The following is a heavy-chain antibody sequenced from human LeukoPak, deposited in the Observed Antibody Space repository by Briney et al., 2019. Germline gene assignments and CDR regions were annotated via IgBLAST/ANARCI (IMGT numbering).Heavy chain of an antibody. J-gene: IGHJ4*02. CDR1: GGSISSHY. Sequence: SETLSLTCTVSGGSISSHYWSWIRLPPGKGLEWIGYIYYSGSTNYNPSLKSRVTISVDTSKNQFSLKLSSVTAADTAVYYCASSGLTYYDILTGFDYWGQGTLVTVSS. CDR2: IYYSGST. D-gene: IGHD3-9*01. CDR3: ASSGLTYYDILTGFDY. V-gene: IGHV4-59*11.